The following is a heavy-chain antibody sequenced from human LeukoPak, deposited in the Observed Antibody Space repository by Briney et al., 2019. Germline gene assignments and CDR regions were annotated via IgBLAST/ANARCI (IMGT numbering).Heavy chain of an antibody. D-gene: IGHD3-9*01. V-gene: IGHV1-69*04. CDR3: ARELDPYYDILTGYGDAFDI. CDR1: GGTFSSYA. Sequence: SVKVSCKASGGTFSSYAISWVRQAPGQGLEWMGRIIPILGIPNYAQNFQGRVTITADRSTSTTYMELSSLRSEDTALYYCARELDPYYDILTGYGDAFDIWGQGTMVTVSS. CDR2: IIPILGIP. J-gene: IGHJ3*02.